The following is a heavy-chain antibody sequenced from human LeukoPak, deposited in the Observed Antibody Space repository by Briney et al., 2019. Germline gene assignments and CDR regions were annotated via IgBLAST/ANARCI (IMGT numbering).Heavy chain of an antibody. CDR3: ARDQEGFDY. J-gene: IGHJ4*02. CDR2: IYPRDGST. CDR1: GYTFTSNY. Sequence: ASVKVSCKASGYTFTSNYIHWVRQAPGQELEWMGMIYPRDGSTSYAQKLQGRVTVTRDTSTSTVHMELSGLRSEDTAVYYCARDQEGFDYWGQGTLVTVSS. V-gene: IGHV1-46*01.